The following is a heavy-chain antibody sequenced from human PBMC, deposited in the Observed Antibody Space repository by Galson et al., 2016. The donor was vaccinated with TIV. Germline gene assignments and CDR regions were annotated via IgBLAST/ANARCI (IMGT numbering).Heavy chain of an antibody. CDR3: ARPREGVQHQHYYSMDV. CDR2: IIPMFGTA. Sequence: SVKVSCKASGVTFSLHAISWVRQAPGQGLEWMGGIIPMFGTANYAQKFQGRATITADESTNTAYMELSGLRSEDAAVYYCARPREGVQHQHYYSMDVWGQGTTITVSS. V-gene: IGHV1-69*13. J-gene: IGHJ6*02. D-gene: IGHD2-2*01. CDR1: GVTFSLHA.